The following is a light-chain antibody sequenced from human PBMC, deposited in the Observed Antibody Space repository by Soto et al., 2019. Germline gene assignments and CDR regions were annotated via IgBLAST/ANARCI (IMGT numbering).Light chain of an antibody. CDR2: LGS. CDR3: MQALDTVH. CDR1: QSLLHSSGQTF. V-gene: IGKV2-28*01. Sequence: DIVMPQSPLSLPVTPGEPSSISCRSSQSLLHSSGQTFLDLYLQKPGRSPQLLLYLGSIRASWVPDRFRGSGSGPDLTLKLSRVEAEYVGTYYCMQALDTVHFGGGTKVEI. J-gene: IGKJ4*01.